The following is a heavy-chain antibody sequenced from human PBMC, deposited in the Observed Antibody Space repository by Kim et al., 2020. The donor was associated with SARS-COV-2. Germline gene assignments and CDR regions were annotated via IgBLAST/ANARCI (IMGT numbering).Heavy chain of an antibody. CDR1: GFTFSSYG. D-gene: IGHD6-13*01. Sequence: GGSLRLSCAASGFTFSSYGMHWVRQAPGKGLEWVAVISYDGSNKYYADSVKGRFTISRDNSKNTLYLQMNSLRAEDTAVYYCAKDGTIDYSSSWYPHHYYYYYMDVWGKGTTVTVSS. J-gene: IGHJ6*03. CDR2: ISYDGSNK. V-gene: IGHV3-30*18. CDR3: AKDGTIDYSSSWYPHHYYYYYMDV.